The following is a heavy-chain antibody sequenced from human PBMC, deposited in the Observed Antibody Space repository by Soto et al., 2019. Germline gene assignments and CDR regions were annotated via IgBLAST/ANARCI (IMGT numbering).Heavy chain of an antibody. D-gene: IGHD2-2*01. CDR3: ARGGYCSSTSCLPRGWFDP. V-gene: IGHV3-74*01. CDR2: INSDGSST. CDR1: GFTFSSYW. Sequence: GGSLRLSCAASGFTFSSYWMHWVRQAPGKGLVWVSRINSDGSSTSYADSVKGRFTISRDNAKNTLYLQMNSLRAEDTAVYYCARGGYCSSTSCLPRGWFDPWGQGTLVTVSS. J-gene: IGHJ5*02.